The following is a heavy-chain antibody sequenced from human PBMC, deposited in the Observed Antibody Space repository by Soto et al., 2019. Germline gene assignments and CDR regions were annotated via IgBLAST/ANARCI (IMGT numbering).Heavy chain of an antibody. CDR3: ARGNPWGDCGGNSDY. Sequence: QVQLVQSGAEVKKPGSSVKVSCKASGGTFSSYTISWVRQAPGQGLEWMGRIIPILGIANYAQKFQGRVTITADKSTSTAYMELSSLRSEDTAVYYCARGNPWGDCGGNSDYWGQGTLVTVSS. CDR2: IIPILGIA. D-gene: IGHD2-21*02. V-gene: IGHV1-69*02. J-gene: IGHJ4*02. CDR1: GGTFSSYT.